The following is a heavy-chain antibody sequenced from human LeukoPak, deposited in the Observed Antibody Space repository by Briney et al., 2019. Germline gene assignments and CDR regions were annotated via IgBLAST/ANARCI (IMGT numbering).Heavy chain of an antibody. D-gene: IGHD6-19*01. Sequence: GESLKISCKGSGYSFTSYWIGWVRQMPGKGLEWMGIIYPGDSDTRYSPSFQGQVTISADKSISTAYLQWSSLKASDTAMYYCARQDSSGWYSLYYYYGMDVWGQGTTVTVSS. J-gene: IGHJ6*02. CDR2: IYPGDSDT. CDR3: ARQDSSGWYSLYYYYGMDV. CDR1: GYSFTSYW. V-gene: IGHV5-51*01.